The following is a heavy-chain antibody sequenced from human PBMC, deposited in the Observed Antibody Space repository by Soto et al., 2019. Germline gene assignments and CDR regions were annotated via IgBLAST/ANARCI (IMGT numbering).Heavy chain of an antibody. CDR2: ISPRTTYK. CDR3: SRGGGGGLFDL. J-gene: IGHJ4*02. CDR1: GFTFSDHY. Sequence: QVQLVESGGGLVKPGGSLRLSCESSGFTFSDHYMSWIRRSPGKGLEFLSYISPRTTYKNYADSVKGRSTISRDNAKNSLYLQLNSLRAEDTAIYYCSRGGGGGLFDLWGQGTFVTVSS. D-gene: IGHD2-21*01. V-gene: IGHV3-11*06.